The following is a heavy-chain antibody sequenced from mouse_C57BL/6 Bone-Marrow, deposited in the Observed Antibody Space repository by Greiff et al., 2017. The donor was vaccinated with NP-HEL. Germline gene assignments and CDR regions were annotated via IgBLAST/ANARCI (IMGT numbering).Heavy chain of an antibody. D-gene: IGHD4-1*01. Sequence: QVQLQQSGAELARPGASVKLSCKASGYTFTSYGISWVKQRTGQGLEWIGEIYPRSGNTYYNEKFKGKAPLTADTSSSTSYMELRSLTSEDSAVYFCARGGYWDGGYWGQGTTLTVSS. CDR1: GYTFTSYG. V-gene: IGHV1-81*01. CDR3: ARGGYWDGGY. J-gene: IGHJ2*01. CDR2: IYPRSGNT.